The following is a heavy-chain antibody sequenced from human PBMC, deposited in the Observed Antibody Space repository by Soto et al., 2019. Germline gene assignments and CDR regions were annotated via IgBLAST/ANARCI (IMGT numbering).Heavy chain of an antibody. CDR2: FNPEDGET. CDR1: GYTLTELS. J-gene: IGHJ4*02. CDR3: ARGGNCSSTSCPFPRDY. V-gene: IGHV1-24*01. Sequence: ASVKVSCKVSGYTLTELSMHWVRQAPGKGLEWMGGFNPEDGETIYAQKFQGRVTMTTDTSTSTAYMELRSLRSDDTAVYYCARGGNCSSTSCPFPRDYWGQGTLVTVSS. D-gene: IGHD2-2*01.